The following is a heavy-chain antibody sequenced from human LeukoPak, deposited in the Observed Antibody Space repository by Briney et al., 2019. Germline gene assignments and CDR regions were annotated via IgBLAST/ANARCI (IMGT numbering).Heavy chain of an antibody. CDR1: GDSVSNNNVA. D-gene: IGHD6-13*01. V-gene: IGHV6-1*01. CDR3: ARVQQLGQGFHY. CDR2: TYYGSKWYN. Sequence: SQTLSLTCAISGDSVSNNNVAWNWVRQSPSRGLEWLGRTYYGSKWYNDYAVSVKSRITITPDTSKNQVSLQLSSVSLEDTAIYFCARVQQLGQGFHYWGQGTLVTVSS. J-gene: IGHJ4*02.